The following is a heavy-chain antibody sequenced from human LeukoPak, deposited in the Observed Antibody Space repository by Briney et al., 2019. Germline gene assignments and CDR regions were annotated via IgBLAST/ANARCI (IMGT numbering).Heavy chain of an antibody. CDR2: IFSGGTT. J-gene: IGHJ6*03. Sequence: GGSLRLSCAASGVTVNSNYMSWVRQAPGKGLEWVSVIFSGGTTYYADSVKGRFTISRDNSKNTLYLQMNSLRADDTAVYYCASDFPLYYYYMDVWGKGTTVTVSS. CDR3: ASDFPLYYYYMDV. CDR1: GVTVNSNY. V-gene: IGHV3-53*01.